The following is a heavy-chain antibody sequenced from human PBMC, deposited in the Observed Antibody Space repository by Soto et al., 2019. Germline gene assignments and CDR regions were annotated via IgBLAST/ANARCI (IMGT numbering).Heavy chain of an antibody. J-gene: IGHJ4*03. D-gene: IGHD2-15*01. CDR2: ISWDGGST. V-gene: IGHV3-43D*04. CDR3: AKEGVVAARPYFDY. CDR1: GFTFDDYA. Sequence: GGSLRLSCAASGFTFDDYAMHWVRQAPGKGLEWVSLISWDGGSTYYADSVKGRFTISRDNSKNSLYLQMNSLRAEDTALYYCAKEGVVAARPYFDYWGQGTTVTVSS.